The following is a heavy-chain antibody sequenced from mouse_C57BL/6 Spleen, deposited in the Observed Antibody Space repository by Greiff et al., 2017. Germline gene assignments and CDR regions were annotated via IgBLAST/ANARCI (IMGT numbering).Heavy chain of an antibody. D-gene: IGHD2-3*01. V-gene: IGHV1-22*01. CDR1: GYTFTDYN. CDR3: ARWVYDGYYDWYFDV. J-gene: IGHJ1*03. Sequence: EVKLVESGPELVKPGASVKMSCKASGYTFTDYNMHWVKQSHGKSLEWIGYINPNNGGTSYNQKFKGKATLTVNKSSSTAYMELRSLTSEDSAVYYCARWVYDGYYDWYFDVWGTGTTVTVSS. CDR2: INPNNGGT.